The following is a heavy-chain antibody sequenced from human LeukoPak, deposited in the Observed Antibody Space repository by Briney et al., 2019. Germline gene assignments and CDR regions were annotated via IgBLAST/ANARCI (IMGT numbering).Heavy chain of an antibody. D-gene: IGHD6-19*01. CDR2: IESDGTKE. CDR3: AKEGSGWYYLDY. Sequence: GGSLRLSCAASGFRFSSYDIHWVRQAPGKGLEWMTFIESDGTKEYYADSVKGRFTISRDNSKNTVYVQMNTLRAKDTAVYYCAKEGSGWYYLDYWGQGTVVTVSS. CDR1: GFRFSSYD. V-gene: IGHV3-30*02. J-gene: IGHJ4*02.